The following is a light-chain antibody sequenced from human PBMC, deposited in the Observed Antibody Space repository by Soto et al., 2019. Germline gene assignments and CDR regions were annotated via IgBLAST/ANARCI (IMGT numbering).Light chain of an antibody. CDR3: HQYGSSPMFT. V-gene: IGKV3-20*01. Sequence: EIVLTQSPGTLSLSPGERATLSCRASQSVSSSYLAWYQQKPGQAPRLLIYGASSRATGIPDRFSGSASGTAFTLPISRLEPEDFAVYYCHQYGSSPMFTFGQGPMLEIK. J-gene: IGKJ2*01. CDR1: QSVSSSY. CDR2: GAS.